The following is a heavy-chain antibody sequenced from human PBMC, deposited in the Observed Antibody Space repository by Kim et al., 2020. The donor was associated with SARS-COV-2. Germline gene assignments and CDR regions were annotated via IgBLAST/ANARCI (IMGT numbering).Heavy chain of an antibody. CDR1: GFTFSSYT. CDR3: AREPRIAVAGTVGDFQH. J-gene: IGHJ1*01. CDR2: ISSSSSTI. V-gene: IGHV3-48*02. D-gene: IGHD6-19*01. Sequence: GGSLRLSCAASGFTFSSYTMNWVRKAPGKGMEWVSYISSSSSTIYYADPVKGRFTISRYNAKNSLYLQMNSLRDEDTAVYYCAREPRIAVAGTVGDFQHWGQGTLVTVTS.